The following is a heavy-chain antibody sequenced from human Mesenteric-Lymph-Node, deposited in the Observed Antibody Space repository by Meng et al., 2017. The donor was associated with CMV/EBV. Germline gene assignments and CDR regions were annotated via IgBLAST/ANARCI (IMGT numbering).Heavy chain of an antibody. J-gene: IGHJ4*02. CDR2: IKEDGSEQ. V-gene: IGHV3-7*04. CDR3: AREGAPNSGYYSGYYYDQ. D-gene: IGHD3-22*01. Sequence: LTFSKSWMTWVRQAPGKGLEGLANIKEDGSEQTYVDSVKGRFTISRDNAKTSLYLQMNSLRAEDTAVYYCAREGAPNSGYYSGYYYDQWGQGTLVTVSS. CDR1: LTFSKSW.